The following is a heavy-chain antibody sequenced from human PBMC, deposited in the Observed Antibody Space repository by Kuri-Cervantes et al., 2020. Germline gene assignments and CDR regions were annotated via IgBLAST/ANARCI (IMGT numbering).Heavy chain of an antibody. J-gene: IGHJ4*02. CDR3: ARTRIAVAGTFDY. V-gene: IGHV3-30*03. CDR2: ISYDGSNK. D-gene: IGHD6-19*01. CDR1: GFTFSSYG. Sequence: GESLKISCAASGFTFSSYGMHWVRQAPGKGLEWVAVISYDGSNKYYADSVKGRFTISRDNSKNTLYLQMNSLRAEDTAVYYCARTRIAVAGTFDYWGQGTLVTVSS.